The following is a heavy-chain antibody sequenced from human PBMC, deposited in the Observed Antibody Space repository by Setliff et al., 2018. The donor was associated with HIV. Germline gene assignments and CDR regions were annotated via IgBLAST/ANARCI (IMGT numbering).Heavy chain of an antibody. Sequence: GGSLRLSCAVSGFTFSNYAMHWVRQASGKGLEWVAVISYDGNYKYYSDSVKGRFTISRDNSKNTLYLQMNSLRAEDTAVYYCASPKDYGDFPPVGYFDYWGQGTLVTVSS. V-gene: IGHV3-30*04. CDR2: ISYDGNYK. CDR3: ASPKDYGDFPPVGYFDY. J-gene: IGHJ4*02. D-gene: IGHD4-17*01. CDR1: GFTFSNYA.